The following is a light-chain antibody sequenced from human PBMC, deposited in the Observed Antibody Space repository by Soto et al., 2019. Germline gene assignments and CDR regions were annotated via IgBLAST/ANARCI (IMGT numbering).Light chain of an antibody. CDR2: EVS. J-gene: IGLJ2*01. CDR1: SSDVGGYNY. V-gene: IGLV2-23*02. CDR3: CSYAGSSTFHVV. Sequence: QSVLTQPASVSGSPGQSITISCTGTSSDVGGYNYVSWYQQHPGKAPKLMIYEVSNRPSGVSNRFSGSKSGNTASLTISGLQAEDEADYYCCSYAGSSTFHVVFGGGTKLTVL.